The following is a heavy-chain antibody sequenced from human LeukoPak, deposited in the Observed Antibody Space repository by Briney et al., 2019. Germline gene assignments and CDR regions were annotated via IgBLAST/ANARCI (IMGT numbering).Heavy chain of an antibody. D-gene: IGHD3-22*01. CDR3: AGDDSSGYSSRGVFDI. CDR2: ISSSGSTI. J-gene: IGHJ3*02. CDR1: GFTFSSYE. Sequence: PGGSLRLSCAASGFTFSSYEMNWVRQAPGKGLEWVSYISSSGSTIYDADSVKGRFTISRDNAKNSLYLQMNSLRAEDTAVYYCAGDDSSGYSSRGVFDIWGQGTMVTVSS. V-gene: IGHV3-48*03.